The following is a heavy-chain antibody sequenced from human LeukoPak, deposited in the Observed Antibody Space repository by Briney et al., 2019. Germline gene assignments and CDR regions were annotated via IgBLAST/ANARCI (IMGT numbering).Heavy chain of an antibody. CDR3: ARGGSGLGY. Sequence: ASVKVSCKASGYTFTGYYMHWVRQAPGQGLEWMGWINPNSGGTNYAQKFQGRVTMTRDTSISTAYMELSRLISADPAVYDCARGGSGLGYWGQGTLVTVSS. CDR1: GYTFTGYY. D-gene: IGHD6-19*01. CDR2: INPNSGGT. J-gene: IGHJ4*02. V-gene: IGHV1-2*02.